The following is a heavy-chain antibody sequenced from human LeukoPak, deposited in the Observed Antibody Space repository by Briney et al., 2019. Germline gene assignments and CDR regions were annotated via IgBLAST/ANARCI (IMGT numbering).Heavy chain of an antibody. V-gene: IGHV3-49*04. D-gene: IGHD2-21*01. CDR1: GFTFSDYG. CDR2: IRSKTYGGTT. Sequence: PGGSLRLSCIASGFTFSDYGVSWVRQAPGKGLEWVGFIRSKTYGGTTEYAASVKGRFTISRDDSKSVAYLQMNSLRTEDTAVYYCSRDEGVKTVIKEEGAFDHWGQGTLVTVSS. CDR3: SRDEGVKTVIKEEGAFDH. J-gene: IGHJ4*02.